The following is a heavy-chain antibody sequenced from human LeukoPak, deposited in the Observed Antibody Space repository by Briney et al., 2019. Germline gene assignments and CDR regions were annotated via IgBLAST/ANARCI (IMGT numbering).Heavy chain of an antibody. Sequence: PGGSLRLSCAASGFTFGDYLMHWVRQAPGRGPEWVSVFSWDGGTTFYADSVKGRFTTSRDNSKNSLYLQMNSLRTEDTALYYCTKDIRRREGSGWLHGGDTFEIWGQGTMVTVSS. CDR2: FSWDGGTT. J-gene: IGHJ3*02. CDR3: TKDIRRREGSGWLHGGDTFEI. D-gene: IGHD6-19*01. V-gene: IGHV3-43*01. CDR1: GFTFGDYL.